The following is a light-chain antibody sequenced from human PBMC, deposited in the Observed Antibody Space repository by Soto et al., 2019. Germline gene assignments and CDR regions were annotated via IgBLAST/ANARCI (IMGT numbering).Light chain of an antibody. V-gene: IGKV3-20*01. Sequence: EMVLTQSPGTLSLSPGERATLSCGASQSVSNTYLAWYQQKPGQAPRLLIYGASSRATGIPDRFSGSGSGTAFTLTISRLEPEDFAVYYCQQYDSSPPYTFGQGTKLEIK. CDR2: GAS. J-gene: IGKJ2*01. CDR3: QQYDSSPPYT. CDR1: QSVSNTY.